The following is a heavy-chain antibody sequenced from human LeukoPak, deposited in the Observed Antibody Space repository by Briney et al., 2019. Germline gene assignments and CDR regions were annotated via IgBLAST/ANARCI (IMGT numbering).Heavy chain of an antibody. Sequence: SETLSLTCTVSGGSISSSTYYWGWIRQPPGKGLEWIGSIFYSGRTYYNPSLKSRVTMSVDTSKNQFSLRLSSVNAADTAVFYCARQWGRLGFDYWGQGILVTVSS. V-gene: IGHV4-39*01. CDR3: ARQWGRLGFDY. CDR1: GGSISSSTYY. J-gene: IGHJ4*02. D-gene: IGHD3-9*01. CDR2: IFYSGRT.